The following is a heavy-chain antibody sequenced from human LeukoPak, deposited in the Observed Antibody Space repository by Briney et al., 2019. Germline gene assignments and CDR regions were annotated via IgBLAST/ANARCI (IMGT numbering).Heavy chain of an antibody. D-gene: IGHD3-16*01. J-gene: IGHJ3*01. CDR2: ISYDGSNK. CDR1: GFTFSSYT. V-gene: IGHV3-30*04. CDR3: ARDFLHLGG. Sequence: GGSLRLSCAASGFTFSSYTMHWVRQAPGKGLEWVAVISYDGSNKYYADSVKGRFTISRDNAKNTLYLQMNSLRAEDTAVYYCARDFLHLGGWGQGTMVTVSS.